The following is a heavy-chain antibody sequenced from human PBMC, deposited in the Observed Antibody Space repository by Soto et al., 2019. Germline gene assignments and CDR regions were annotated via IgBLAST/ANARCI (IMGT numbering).Heavy chain of an antibody. CDR2: IWYDGSNK. CDR3: ARGDGDWTYFDY. D-gene: IGHD4-17*01. CDR1: GFTFSSYG. Sequence: QPVGSLRLSCAASGFTFSSYGMHWVRQAPGKGLEWVAVIWYDGSNKYYADSVKGRFTISRDNSKNTLYLQMNSLRAEDTAVYYCARGDGDWTYFDYWGQGTLVTVSS. V-gene: IGHV3-33*01. J-gene: IGHJ4*02.